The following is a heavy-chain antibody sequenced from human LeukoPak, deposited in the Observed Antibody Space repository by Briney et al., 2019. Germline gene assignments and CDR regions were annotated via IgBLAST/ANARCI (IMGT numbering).Heavy chain of an antibody. CDR2: IYTSGST. CDR3: GGSAWIQLWLGAFDI. J-gene: IGHJ3*02. CDR1: GGSISSGSYY. D-gene: IGHD5-18*01. V-gene: IGHV4-61*02. Sequence: PSQTLSLTCTVSGGSISSGSYYWSWIPQPAGKGLEWIGRIYTSGSTNYNPSLKSRVTISVDTSKNQFSLKLSSVTAADTAVYYCGGSAWIQLWLGAFDIWGQGTMVTVSS.